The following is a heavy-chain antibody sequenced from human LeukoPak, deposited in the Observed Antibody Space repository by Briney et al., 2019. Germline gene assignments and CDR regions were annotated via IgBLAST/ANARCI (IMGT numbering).Heavy chain of an antibody. CDR3: AREEKGVWGSYRFDY. J-gene: IGHJ4*02. Sequence: GGSLRLSCAASGFTFSSYAMSWVRQAPGKGLEWVSIISGSGDSTYYADSVKGRFTISRDNSKNTLYLQMNSLRAEDTAVYYCAREEKGVWGSYRFDYWGQGTLVTVSS. CDR1: GFTFSSYA. CDR2: ISGSGDST. V-gene: IGHV3-23*01. D-gene: IGHD3-16*02.